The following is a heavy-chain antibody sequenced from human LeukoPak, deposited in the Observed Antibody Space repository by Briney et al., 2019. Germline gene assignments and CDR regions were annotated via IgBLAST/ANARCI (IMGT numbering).Heavy chain of an antibody. CDR3: AKYRSPGSRTFDY. D-gene: IGHD3-16*02. V-gene: IGHV3-23*01. Sequence: GGSLRLSGAASGFTFSTYSMSWVRQAPGKGLEWVSAISDSGDITNYADSVKGRFTISRDNSKNTLYLQMGSLRAEDTALYFCAKYRSPGSRTFDYWGRGTLVTVSS. CDR2: ISDSGDIT. CDR1: GFTFSTYS. J-gene: IGHJ4*02.